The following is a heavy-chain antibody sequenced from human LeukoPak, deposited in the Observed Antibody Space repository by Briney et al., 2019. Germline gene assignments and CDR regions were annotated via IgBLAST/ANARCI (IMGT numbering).Heavy chain of an antibody. D-gene: IGHD6-13*01. CDR3: ARVLMGIAAAGPYMDV. CDR1: GDSITICY. Sequence: SETLSLTCTLSGDSITICYWSCMPHPPGGGLEWICYIYYSGSTNYNPSLKSRVTISVDTSKNQFSLKLSSVTAADTAVYYCARVLMGIAAAGPYMDVWGKGTTVTVSS. V-gene: IGHV4-59*12. J-gene: IGHJ6*03. CDR2: IYYSGST.